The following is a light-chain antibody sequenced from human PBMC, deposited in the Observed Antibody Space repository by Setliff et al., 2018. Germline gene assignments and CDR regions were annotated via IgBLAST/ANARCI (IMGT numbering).Light chain of an antibody. J-gene: IGLJ2*01. CDR3: SPNTNSDTLFV. Sequence: QSALAQPASVSGSPGQSITIACTGLSSDVSDYNFVSWYQQHPGKAPKLIISDVNNRPSGVSNRFSGSKSGSTASLTISGLQPEDEADYYCSPNTNSDTLFVFGGGTKVTVL. V-gene: IGLV2-14*03. CDR2: DVN. CDR1: SSDVSDYNF.